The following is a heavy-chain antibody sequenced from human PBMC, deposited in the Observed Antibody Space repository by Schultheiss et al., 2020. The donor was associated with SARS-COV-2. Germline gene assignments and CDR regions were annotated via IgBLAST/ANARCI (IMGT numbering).Heavy chain of an antibody. D-gene: IGHD3-3*01. CDR2: ISSSSSYI. CDR1: GGSISSSN. V-gene: IGHV3-21*01. Sequence: ETLSLTCAVSGGSISSSNWWSWVRQAPGKGLEWVSSISSSSSYIYYADSVKGRFTISRDNAKNSLYLQMNSLRAEDTAVYYCARDSGPITIFGVVRYWGQGTLVTVSS. J-gene: IGHJ4*02. CDR3: ARDSGPITIFGVVRY.